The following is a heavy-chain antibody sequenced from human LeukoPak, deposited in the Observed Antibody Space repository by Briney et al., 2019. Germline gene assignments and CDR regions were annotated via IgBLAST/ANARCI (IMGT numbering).Heavy chain of an antibody. D-gene: IGHD3-3*01. CDR1: GFTFSNAW. CDR3: AKFYDFWSGYLDY. Sequence: GGSLRLSCAASGFTFSNAWMSWVRQAPGKGLEWVSAISGSGGSTYYADSVKGRFTIPRDNSKNTLYLQMNSLRAEDTAVFYCAKFYDFWSGYLDYSGLGTLVTVSS. V-gene: IGHV3-23*01. CDR2: ISGSGGST. J-gene: IGHJ4*02.